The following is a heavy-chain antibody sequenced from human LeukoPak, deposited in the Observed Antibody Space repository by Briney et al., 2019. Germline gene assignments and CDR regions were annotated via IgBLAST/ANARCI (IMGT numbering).Heavy chain of an antibody. CDR1: GFTFGSYW. D-gene: IGHD6-13*01. J-gene: IGHJ4*02. V-gene: IGHV3-7*01. Sequence: GGSLRLSCAASGFTFGSYWMSWVRQAPGKGLEWVANIKQDGSEKYYVDSVKGRFTISRDNAKNSLYLQMNSLRAEDTAVYYCARDQDPSSSYGFDYWGQGTLVTVSS. CDR2: IKQDGSEK. CDR3: ARDQDPSSSYGFDY.